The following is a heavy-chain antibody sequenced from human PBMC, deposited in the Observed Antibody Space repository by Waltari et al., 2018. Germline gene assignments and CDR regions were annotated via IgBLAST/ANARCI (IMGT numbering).Heavy chain of an antibody. CDR1: GFTFSNHL. CDR3: AREGGTSGYSGYFDT. D-gene: IGHD2-2*01. CDR2: ISYDGFSK. J-gene: IGHJ4*02. Sequence: PLVESGGGVVQPGRSLRLSCAAPGFTFSNHLLHWVRRAPGKGLEWVAAISYDGFSKYYADSVKGRFTIAGDTSKTTVNLQMNSLNTEDTAVYYCAREGGTSGYSGYFDTWGQGTLVTVSS. V-gene: IGHV3-30-3*01.